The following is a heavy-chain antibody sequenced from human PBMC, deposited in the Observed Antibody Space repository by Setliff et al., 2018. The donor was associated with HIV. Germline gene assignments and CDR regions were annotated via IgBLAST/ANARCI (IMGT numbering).Heavy chain of an antibody. Sequence: PGGSLRLSCAASGFTFSTYSLNWVRQAPGKGLEWIGYINYSGGTNYNPSLKSRVTISVDTSENQFSLKLSSVTAADTAVYYCARDGYSSSWYVISGSFDYWGQGILVTVSS. D-gene: IGHD6-13*01. V-gene: IGHV4-59*12. CDR3: ARDGYSSSWYVISGSFDY. J-gene: IGHJ4*02. CDR1: GFTFSTYS. CDR2: INYSGGT.